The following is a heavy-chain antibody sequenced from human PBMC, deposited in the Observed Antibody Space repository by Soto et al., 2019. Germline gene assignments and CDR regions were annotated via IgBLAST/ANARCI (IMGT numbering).Heavy chain of an antibody. CDR3: ARDKWRWSRESTAMVKVPYYYYYMDV. J-gene: IGHJ6*03. CDR1: GYTFTSYY. Sequence: GASVKVSCKASGYTFTSYYMHWVRQAPGQGLEWMGIINPSGGSTSYAQKFQGRVTMTRDTSTSTVYMELSSLRSEDTAVYYCARDKWRWSRESTAMVKVPYYYYYMDVWGKGTTVTVSS. V-gene: IGHV1-46*03. D-gene: IGHD5-18*01. CDR2: INPSGGST.